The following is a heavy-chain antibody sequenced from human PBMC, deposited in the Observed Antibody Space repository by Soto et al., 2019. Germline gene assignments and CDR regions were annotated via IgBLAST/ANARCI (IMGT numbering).Heavy chain of an antibody. J-gene: IGHJ1*01. Sequence: EVQLVESGGGLVQPGGSLRLSCAASGFTFSSYSMNWVRQAPGKGLEWVSYISSSSSTIYYADSVKGRFTISRDNAKNSLYLQMNSLRDEDTAVYYCARTPDSDYVWGSYRYTEPPAEYFQHWGQGTLVTVSS. CDR1: GFTFSSYS. CDR2: ISSSSSTI. D-gene: IGHD3-16*02. V-gene: IGHV3-48*02. CDR3: ARTPDSDYVWGSYRYTEPPAEYFQH.